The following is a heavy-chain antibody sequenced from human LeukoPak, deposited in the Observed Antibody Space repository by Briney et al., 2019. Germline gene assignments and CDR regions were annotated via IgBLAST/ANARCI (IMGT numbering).Heavy chain of an antibody. D-gene: IGHD1-1*01. J-gene: IGHJ4*02. Sequence: SETLSLTCTVSGGSISSYYWSWIRQPPGKGLEWIGYIYYSGSTNYNPSLKSRVTISVDTSKNQFSLKLSSVTAADTAVYYCARDRPGLETGFDYWGQGTLVTVSS. V-gene: IGHV4-59*01. CDR2: IYYSGST. CDR3: ARDRPGLETGFDY. CDR1: GGSISSYY.